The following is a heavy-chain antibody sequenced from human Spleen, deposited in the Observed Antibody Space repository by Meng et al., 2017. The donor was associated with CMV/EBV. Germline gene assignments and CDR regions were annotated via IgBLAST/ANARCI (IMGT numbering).Heavy chain of an antibody. Sequence: YYRGCICQPPGKRLSWIENIYYSGDIYYSPSLSNRVPVSRRTSSIQFSLNLSSVTAANTAIYYCAGAFDFWSGDYAGSSWFDPWGQGILVTVSS. J-gene: IGHJ5*02. CDR2: IYYSGDI. V-gene: IGHV4-39*07. CDR3: AGAFDFWSGDYAGSSWFDP. CDR1: YY. D-gene: IGHD3-3*01.